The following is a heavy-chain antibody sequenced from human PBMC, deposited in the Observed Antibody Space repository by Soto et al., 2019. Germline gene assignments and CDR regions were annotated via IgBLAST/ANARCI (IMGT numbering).Heavy chain of an antibody. CDR3: ARDLAAVPRAFDY. J-gene: IGHJ4*02. CDR1: GYTFTGFH. CDR2: INPDSGDT. Sequence: GASVKVSCKASGYTFTGFHIFWVRQAPGQGLEWVGWINPDSGDTKYAQKFQGRVTLTRDTSSATAYMELRSLRYDDTAVYYCARDLAAVPRAFDYWGRGTLVTVSS. D-gene: IGHD6-13*01. V-gene: IGHV1-2*02.